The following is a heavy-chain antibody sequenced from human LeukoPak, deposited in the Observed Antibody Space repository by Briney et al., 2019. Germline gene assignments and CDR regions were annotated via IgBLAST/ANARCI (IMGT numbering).Heavy chain of an antibody. J-gene: IGHJ5*02. CDR1: GGTFSSYA. D-gene: IGHD6-13*01. CDR3: ARRAAAGFWFDP. CDR2: IIPIFGTA. V-gene: IGHV1-69*13. Sequence: SVKVSCKASGGTFSSYAISWVRQAPGQGLEWMGGIIPIFGTANYAQKFQGRVTITADESTSTAYMELSSLRSEDTAVYYCARRAAAGFWFDPWGQGTLVTVSS.